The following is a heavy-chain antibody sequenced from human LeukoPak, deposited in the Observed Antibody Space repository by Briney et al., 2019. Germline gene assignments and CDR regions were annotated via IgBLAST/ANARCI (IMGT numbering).Heavy chain of an antibody. CDR1: GFTFSSYW. D-gene: IGHD3-9*01. CDR3: ARDFPNYDILTGRGGYGMDV. CDR2: INSDGSST. V-gene: IGHV3-74*01. J-gene: IGHJ6*02. Sequence: GGSLRLSCAASGFTFSSYWMHWVRQAPGKGLVWVSRINSDGSSTSYADSVKGRFTISRDNAKNTPYLQMNSLRAEDTAVYYCARDFPNYDILTGRGGYGMDVWGQGTTVTVSS.